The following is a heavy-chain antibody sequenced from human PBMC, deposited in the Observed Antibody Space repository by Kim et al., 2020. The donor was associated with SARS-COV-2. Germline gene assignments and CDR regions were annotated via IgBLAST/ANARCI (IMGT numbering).Heavy chain of an antibody. CDR1: GGSISSYY. Sequence: SETLSLTCTVSGGSISSYYWSWIRQPPGKGLEWIGYIYYSGSTNYNPSLKSRVTISVDTSKNQFSLKLSSVTAADTAVYYCARNICTNGVCSHGMDVWGQGTTVTVSS. V-gene: IGHV4-59*01. J-gene: IGHJ6*02. D-gene: IGHD2-8*01. CDR2: IYYSGST. CDR3: ARNICTNGVCSHGMDV.